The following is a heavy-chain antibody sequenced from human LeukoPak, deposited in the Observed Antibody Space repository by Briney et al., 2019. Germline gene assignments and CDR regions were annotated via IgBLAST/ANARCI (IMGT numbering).Heavy chain of an antibody. D-gene: IGHD5-12*01. CDR3: ARDRGYSGYDRYYYYGMDV. Sequence: GGSLRLSCAASGFTVSSNYMSWVRQAPGKGLERVSVIYSGGSTYYADSVKGRFTISRDNSKNTLYLQMNSLRAEDTAVYYCARDRGYSGYDRYYYYGMDVWGQGTTVTVSS. V-gene: IGHV3-66*01. CDR2: IYSGGST. J-gene: IGHJ6*02. CDR1: GFTVSSNY.